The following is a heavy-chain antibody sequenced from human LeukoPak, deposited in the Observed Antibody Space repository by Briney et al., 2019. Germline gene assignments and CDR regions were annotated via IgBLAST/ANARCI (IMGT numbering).Heavy chain of an antibody. J-gene: IGHJ4*02. CDR3: ARDYKYAFDN. CDR1: GFSFGDYS. D-gene: IGHD5-24*01. V-gene: IGHV3-48*01. CDR2: IGISSGNT. Sequence: GGSLRLSCAASGFSFGDYSMNWVRQAPGKGLEWISYIGISSGNTYYADSVNGRFTISGDKARDSLYLQMNSLRVEDTAVYYCARDYKYAFDNWGQGTLVTVSS.